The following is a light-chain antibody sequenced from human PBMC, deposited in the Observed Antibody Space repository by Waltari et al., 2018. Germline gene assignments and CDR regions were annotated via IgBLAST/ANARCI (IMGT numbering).Light chain of an antibody. Sequence: SYELTQPPSVSVSPGQTASITCSGHNLGEKYVCRFQKRPGQARVLVMYQDNKRPSGIPERFSGSNSGNTATLTISGAQAMDEADYYCQAWDNSAGVFGGGTKLTVL. CDR3: QAWDNSAGV. J-gene: IGLJ3*02. CDR1: NLGEKY. V-gene: IGLV3-1*01. CDR2: QDN.